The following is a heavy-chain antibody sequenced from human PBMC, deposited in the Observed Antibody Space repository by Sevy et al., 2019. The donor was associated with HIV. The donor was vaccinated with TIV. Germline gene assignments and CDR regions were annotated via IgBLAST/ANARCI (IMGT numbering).Heavy chain of an antibody. D-gene: IGHD3-10*01. V-gene: IGHV4-59*13. Sequence: SETLSLTCTVFGGSISSYYWSWIRQPPGKGLEWIGYIYYRGSTNYNPTLKSRVTISVDTSKNQFSLKLSSVTAADTAVYYWARGLLWFGELKYYYYGMDVWGQGTTVTVS. CDR1: GGSISSYY. CDR2: IYYRGST. CDR3: ARGLLWFGELKYYYYGMDV. J-gene: IGHJ6*02.